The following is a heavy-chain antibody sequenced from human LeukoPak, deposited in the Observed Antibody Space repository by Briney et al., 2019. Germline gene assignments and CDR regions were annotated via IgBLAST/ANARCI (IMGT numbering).Heavy chain of an antibody. D-gene: IGHD2-15*01. CDR3: ARDKGYCSGGSCYRDY. J-gene: IGHJ4*02. V-gene: IGHV1-2*02. Sequence: ASVKVSCKASGYTFTGYYMHWVRQAPAQGLEWMGWINPNSGGTNYAQKFQGRVTMTRDTSISTAYMERSRLRSDDTAVYYCARDKGYCSGGSCYRDYWGQGTLVTVSS. CDR1: GYTFTGYY. CDR2: INPNSGGT.